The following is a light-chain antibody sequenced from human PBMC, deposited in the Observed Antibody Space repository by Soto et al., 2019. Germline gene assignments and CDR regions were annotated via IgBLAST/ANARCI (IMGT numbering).Light chain of an antibody. J-gene: IGKJ1*01. CDR2: GAS. CDR3: QQCNNWPRT. CDR1: QSVSSN. V-gene: IGKV3-15*01. Sequence: EIVMTQSPATLSVSPGERATLSCRASQSVSSNLAWYQQKPGQAPRLHIYGASTRATGIPARFSGSGSGTEFVLTISSLQSEDFAVYYCQQCNNWPRTFGQGTKVDIK.